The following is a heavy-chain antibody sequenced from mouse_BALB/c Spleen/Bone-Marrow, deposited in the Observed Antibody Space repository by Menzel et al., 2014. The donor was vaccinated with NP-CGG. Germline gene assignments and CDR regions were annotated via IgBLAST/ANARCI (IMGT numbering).Heavy chain of an antibody. Sequence: VQLQQSGAELVKPGASVKLSCTASGFNIKDTYMHWVKQRPDQGLEWIGRIDPANGNTKYNPKFQGKATITSDTSSNTAYLQLSSLTSGDTAVYYCAGWEDYWGQGTTLTVSS. V-gene: IGHV14-3*02. CDR2: IDPANGNT. J-gene: IGHJ2*01. D-gene: IGHD4-1*01. CDR3: AGWEDY. CDR1: GFNIKDTY.